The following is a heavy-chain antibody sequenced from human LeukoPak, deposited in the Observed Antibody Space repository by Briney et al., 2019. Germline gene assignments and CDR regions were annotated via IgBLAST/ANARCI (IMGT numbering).Heavy chain of an antibody. CDR3: ATYGRDGYKGFY. CDR2: IDGSSATI. D-gene: IGHD5-24*01. J-gene: IGHJ4*02. CDR1: GFTFYKYS. Sequence: GGSLRLSCAASGFTFYKYSMSWVRQAPGKGLEWITYIDGSSATIYYADSVKGRFTTSRDNARNSVYLHMNSLRAEDTAVYYCATYGRDGYKGFYWGQGALVTVSS. V-gene: IGHV3-48*04.